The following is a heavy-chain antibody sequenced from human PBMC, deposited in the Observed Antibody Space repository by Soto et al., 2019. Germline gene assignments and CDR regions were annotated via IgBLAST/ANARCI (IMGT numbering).Heavy chain of an antibody. V-gene: IGHV3-21*01. CDR3: ASEWLAPFDH. D-gene: IGHD6-19*01. J-gene: IGHJ4*02. Sequence: GGSLRLSCAASGFTFSSYSVNWVRQAPGKGLEWVSSISSSSSYIYYADSVKGRFTISRDNAKNSLYLQMNSLRAEDTAVYYCASEWLAPFDHWGQGTLVTVSS. CDR2: ISSSSSYI. CDR1: GFTFSSYS.